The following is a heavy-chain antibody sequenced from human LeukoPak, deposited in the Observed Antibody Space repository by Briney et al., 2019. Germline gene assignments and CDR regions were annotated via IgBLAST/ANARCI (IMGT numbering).Heavy chain of an antibody. CDR1: GGSISSYY. J-gene: IGHJ4*02. V-gene: IGHV4-59*12. D-gene: IGHD6-13*01. CDR2: IYYSGST. CDR3: ARLPPYSSSWYFDY. Sequence: SETLSLTCTVSGGSISSYYWSWIRQPPGKGLEWIGYIYYSGSTNYNPSLKSRVTISVDTSKNQFSLKLSSVTDADTAVYYCARLPPYSSSWYFDYWGQGTLVTVSS.